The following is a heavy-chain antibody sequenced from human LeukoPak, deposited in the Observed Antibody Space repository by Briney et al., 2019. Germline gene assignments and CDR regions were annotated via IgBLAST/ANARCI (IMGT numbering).Heavy chain of an antibody. D-gene: IGHD5-24*01. Sequence: GESLKISCKASGYTFTSYYMHWVRQAPGQGLEWMGIINPSNGITKNAQTVQGRVTMTRDTSTSTVYMELSSLRSEDTAVYYCARDRRDGYNFNWFDPWGQGTLVTVSS. CDR1: GYTFTSYY. V-gene: IGHV1-46*01. J-gene: IGHJ5*02. CDR3: ARDRRDGYNFNWFDP. CDR2: INPSNGIT.